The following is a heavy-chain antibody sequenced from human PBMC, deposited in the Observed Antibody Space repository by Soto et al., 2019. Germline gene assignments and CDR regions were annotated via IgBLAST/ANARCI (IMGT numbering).Heavy chain of an antibody. CDR2: ISSSSSYI. D-gene: IGHD4-17*01. CDR3: ARDQTVTIDY. V-gene: IGHV3-21*01. CDR1: GFTFSSYS. Sequence: GGSLRLSCAASGFTFSSYSMNWVRQAPGKGLEWVSSISSSSSYIYYTDSVKGRFTISRDNAKNSLYLQMNSLRAEDTAVYYCARDQTVTIDYWGQGTLVTVSS. J-gene: IGHJ4*02.